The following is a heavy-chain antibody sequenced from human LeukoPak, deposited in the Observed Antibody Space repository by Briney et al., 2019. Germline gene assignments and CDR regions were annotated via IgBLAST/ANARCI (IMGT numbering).Heavy chain of an antibody. CDR2: IYSSGST. CDR1: GGSISTYY. CDR3: ARSGGDYALSWFDP. Sequence: SETLSLTCTVSGGSISTYYWSWIRQPPGKGLEWIGFIYSSGSTNYNPSLKSRVTISVDASKNQFSVKLSSVTAADTAVYYCARSGGDYALSWFDPWGQGTLVTVSS. V-gene: IGHV4-59*08. D-gene: IGHD4-17*01. J-gene: IGHJ5*02.